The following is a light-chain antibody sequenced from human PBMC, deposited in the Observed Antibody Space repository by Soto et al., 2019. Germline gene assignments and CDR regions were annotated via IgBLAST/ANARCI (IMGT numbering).Light chain of an antibody. CDR2: DVS. J-gene: IGLJ1*01. V-gene: IGLV2-14*01. CDR1: SSDVGGYNY. CDR3: SSYTSSSTRV. Sequence: QSVLTQPASVSGSPGQSITISCTGTSSDVGGYNYVSWYQQHPGKAPKLMIYDVSNRPSGVSNRFSGSKSGNTASLTISGLQAEHEADYYCSSYTSSSTRVFGTGTRSPS.